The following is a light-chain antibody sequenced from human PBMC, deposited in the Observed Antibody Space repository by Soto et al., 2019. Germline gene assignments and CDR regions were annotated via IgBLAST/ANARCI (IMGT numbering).Light chain of an antibody. CDR3: LQDYNYPQT. V-gene: IGKV1-6*01. CDR1: QGIRSD. CDR2: ATS. J-gene: IGKJ1*01. Sequence: IQFTQSPSSLSASIRDTVSITCRASQGIRSDLGWYQQRTGKAPQLLIYATSSLQSGVPSRFRGSGSGTDFTLTISRLQPEDFETYYCLQDYNYPQTFGQGTKVDIK.